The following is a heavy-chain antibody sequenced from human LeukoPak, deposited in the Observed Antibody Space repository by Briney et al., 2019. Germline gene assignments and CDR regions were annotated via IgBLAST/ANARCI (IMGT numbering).Heavy chain of an antibody. CDR2: INDSEDT. J-gene: IGHJ6*03. D-gene: IGHD3-10*01. CDR1: GGTFSGYY. Sequence: PSETLSLTCAVYGGTFSGYYWSWFRQPPGMWLEWIGEINDSEDTNYNLSLKSRVTTSVDTSKNQFSLKLTSVTAADTAVYYCARTHLRPLWFGDPVPRRYYMDVWGKGTTVTVSS. CDR3: ARTHLRPLWFGDPVPRRYYMDV. V-gene: IGHV4-34*01.